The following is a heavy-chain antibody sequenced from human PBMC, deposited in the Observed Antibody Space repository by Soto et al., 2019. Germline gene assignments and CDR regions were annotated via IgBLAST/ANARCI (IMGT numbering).Heavy chain of an antibody. J-gene: IGHJ4*02. CDR1: GGSINRERSY. V-gene: IGHV4-30-4*03. D-gene: IGHD3-22*01. Sequence: QVQLQASGPGLVKPSQTLSLNCTVSGGSINRERSYWSWIRQSPGRGLAWIGYISPNGITWYNPSMKSRGSTYVYMSDDHFSLEVTSVTAADTAFNPGARGEIVVVDWGEGALGTVAS. CDR2: ISPNGIT. CDR3: ARGEIVVVD.